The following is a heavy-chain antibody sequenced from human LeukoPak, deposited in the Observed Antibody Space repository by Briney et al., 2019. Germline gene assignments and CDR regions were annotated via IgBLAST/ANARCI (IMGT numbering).Heavy chain of an antibody. CDR3: AGRYDSSGYYFFDY. CDR1: GGSFSGYY. V-gene: IGHV4-34*01. D-gene: IGHD3-22*01. Sequence: ASETLSLTCAVYGGSFSGYYWSWIRQPPGKGLEWIGEINHSGSTNYNPSLKSRVTISVDTSKNQFSLKLSSVTAADTAVYYCAGRYDSSGYYFFDYWGQGTLVTVSS. J-gene: IGHJ4*02. CDR2: INHSGST.